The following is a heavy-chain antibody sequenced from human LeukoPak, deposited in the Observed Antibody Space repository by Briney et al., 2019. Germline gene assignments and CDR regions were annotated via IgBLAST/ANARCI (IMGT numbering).Heavy chain of an antibody. CDR3: ATDVGAD. CDR1: GLTFSSSW. J-gene: IGHJ4*02. V-gene: IGHV3-7*01. CDR2: IKEDGSEK. Sequence: GSLKLSCAASGLTFSSSWMTWVRQTPGKGLEWVANIKEDGSEKYYVDSVKGRFTISRDNAKNSLYLQMNSLRAEDTALYYCATDVGADRGQGTLVTVSS.